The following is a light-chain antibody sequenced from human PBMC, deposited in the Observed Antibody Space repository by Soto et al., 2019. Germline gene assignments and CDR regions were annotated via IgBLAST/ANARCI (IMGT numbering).Light chain of an antibody. CDR3: ASGDDILSGFF. J-gene: IGLJ1*01. V-gene: IGLV1-44*01. Sequence: QSVLTQPPSASGTPGQRVTISCSGSDSNIGSFTVHWYQQVPGTAPKPLIHTTYQRPSGVPDRFSGSKSGTSGSLAISGLQPEDEADYSCASGDDILSGFFFGTGTKVTGL. CDR1: DSNIGSFT. CDR2: TTY.